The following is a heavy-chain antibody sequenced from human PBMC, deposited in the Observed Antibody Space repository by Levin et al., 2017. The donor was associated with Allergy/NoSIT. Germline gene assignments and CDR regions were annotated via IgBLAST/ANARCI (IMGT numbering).Heavy chain of an antibody. V-gene: IGHV3-23*01. D-gene: IGHD3-9*01. J-gene: IGHJ4*02. CDR3: AKTRDWYYFDY. CDR2: LSATGGGT. Sequence: QSGGSLRLSCAASGFTFSNYGMSWVRQAPGKGLEWVSTLSATGGGTYYADSVQGRFTISRDISKNTLHLQMNSLRAEDTAVYYCAKTRDWYYFDYWGQGTLVTVSS. CDR1: GFTFSNYG.